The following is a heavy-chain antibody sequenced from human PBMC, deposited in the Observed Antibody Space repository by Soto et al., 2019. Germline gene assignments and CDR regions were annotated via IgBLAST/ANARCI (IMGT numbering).Heavy chain of an antibody. V-gene: IGHV4-61*01. CDR3: GRVPTDYSDSSGYYSFDY. D-gene: IGHD3-22*01. Sequence: HVQLQESGPGLVKPSETLSLTCSVSDGSVSSDSYYWSWLRQPPGKGLEWVGYIYNSGRTNYNPSLKSRGTISADTSKNQFSLTLRSVTAADTAVYYCGRVPTDYSDSSGYYSFDYWGQGTLVTVSS. J-gene: IGHJ4*02. CDR2: IYNSGRT. CDR1: DGSVSSDSYY.